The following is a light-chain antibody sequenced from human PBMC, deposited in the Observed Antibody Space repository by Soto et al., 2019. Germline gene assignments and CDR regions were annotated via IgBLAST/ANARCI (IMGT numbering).Light chain of an antibody. CDR2: LGS. CDR3: MQALQTPDT. J-gene: IGKJ2*01. Sequence: DIVMTQSPLSLPVTPGEPASISCRSSQSLLHSNGYNYLDWYLQKPGQSPQLLIYLGSNRASGVPDRFSGSGSGTDFTLNISRVEAEDVGVYYFMQALQTPDTFGQGTKLVIK. V-gene: IGKV2-28*01. CDR1: QSLLHSNGYNY.